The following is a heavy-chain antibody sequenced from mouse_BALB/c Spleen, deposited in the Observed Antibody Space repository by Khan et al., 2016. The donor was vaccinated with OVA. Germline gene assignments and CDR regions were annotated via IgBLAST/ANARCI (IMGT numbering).Heavy chain of an antibody. CDR3: TSDRSDY. CDR2: INPTSGYT. J-gene: IGHJ2*02. V-gene: IGHV1-7*01. Sequence: VQLQESGAELAKPGASVKMSCKASGYSFTTYWIHWVKQRPGQGLEWIGYINPTSGYTDYNDKYKDRATLSADKSSSTTYIQLNRLTSESSAVYYYTSDRSDYWGQGTSLTVSS. CDR1: GYSFTTYW.